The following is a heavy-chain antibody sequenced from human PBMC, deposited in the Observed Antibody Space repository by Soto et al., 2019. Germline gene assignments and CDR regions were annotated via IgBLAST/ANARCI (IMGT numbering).Heavy chain of an antibody. Sequence: GGSLRLSCAASGFTFSSYSMNWVRQAPGKGLEWVSSISSSSSYIYYADSVKGRFTISRDNAKNSLYLQMNSLRAEDTAVYYCARDPSGGDYDADPYGMDVWGQGTTVTVSS. CDR2: ISSSSSYI. D-gene: IGHD4-17*01. CDR3: ARDPSGGDYDADPYGMDV. J-gene: IGHJ6*02. CDR1: GFTFSSYS. V-gene: IGHV3-21*01.